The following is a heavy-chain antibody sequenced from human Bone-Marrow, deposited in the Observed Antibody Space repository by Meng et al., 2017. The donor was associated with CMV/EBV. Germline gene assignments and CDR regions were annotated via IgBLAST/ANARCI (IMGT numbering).Heavy chain of an antibody. CDR2: ISYDGREK. D-gene: IGHD3-16*01. J-gene: IGHJ5*02. CDR1: GFSHRKYA. CDR3: ARQRGGNWFDP. V-gene: IGHV3-30*03. Sequence: LSCGVSGFSHRKYAMHWVRQAPGEGLEWVTFISYDGREKTYADSVKGRFTTSRDTSKNTVYLEMNSLRHEDTAIYFCARQRGGNWFDPWGQGTLVTVSS.